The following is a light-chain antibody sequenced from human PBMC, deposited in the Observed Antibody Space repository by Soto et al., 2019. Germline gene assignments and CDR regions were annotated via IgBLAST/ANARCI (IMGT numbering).Light chain of an antibody. J-gene: IGKJ2*01. CDR2: GAS. CDR3: QHYNNWPPIYT. Sequence: EIVMTQSPATLSVSPGERATLSCRASQSVSSNLAWYQQKPGQAPRLLIYGASTRATTIPARFSGSGSGTEFTLTISSLQSEDFSVYYCQHYNNWPPIYTFGQGTKLEIK. CDR1: QSVSSN. V-gene: IGKV3-15*01.